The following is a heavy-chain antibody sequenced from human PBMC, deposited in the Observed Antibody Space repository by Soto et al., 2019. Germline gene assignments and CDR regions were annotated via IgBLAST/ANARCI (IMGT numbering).Heavy chain of an antibody. CDR2: IYYSGST. Sequence: PSETLSLTCTVSGGSISSGGYYWSWIRQHPGKGLEWIGYIYYSGSTYYNLSLKSRVTISVDTSKNQFSLKLSSVTAADTAVYYCARDGSSMGDNWLGPWGQGTLVTVSS. CDR3: ARDGSSMGDNWLGP. J-gene: IGHJ5*02. CDR1: GGSISSGGYY. D-gene: IGHD2-2*01. V-gene: IGHV4-31*03.